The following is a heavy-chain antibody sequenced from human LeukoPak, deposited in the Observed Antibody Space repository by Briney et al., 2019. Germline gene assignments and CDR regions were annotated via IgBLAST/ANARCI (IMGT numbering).Heavy chain of an antibody. CDR3: ARDGPRGYGAF. V-gene: IGHV1-18*01. CDR1: GYTFTSSG. J-gene: IGHJ4*02. Sequence: ASGKVSCKVSGYTFTSSGISWVRQAPGQGLEWGGWINTYSGHTSYPEKLQGRVTVTTDTSTNTAYMEVRSLTPDDPALYYCARDGPRGYGAFWGQGTLVTVSS. D-gene: IGHD4-17*01. CDR2: INTYSGHT.